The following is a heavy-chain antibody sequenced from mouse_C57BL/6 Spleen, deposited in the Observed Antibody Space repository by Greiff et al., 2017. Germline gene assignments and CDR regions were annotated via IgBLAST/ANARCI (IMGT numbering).Heavy chain of an antibody. V-gene: IGHV6-6*01. Sequence: EVKVEESVGGLVQPGGSMKLSCAASGFTFSDAWMDWVRQSPEKGLEWVAEIRNKANNPATYYAESVKGRFTISRDDSKSSVYLQMNSLRAEDTGIYYCTYGYDGGPAWFAYWGQGTLVTVSA. CDR2: IRNKANNPAT. CDR3: TYGYDGGPAWFAY. CDR1: GFTFSDAW. D-gene: IGHD2-2*01. J-gene: IGHJ3*01.